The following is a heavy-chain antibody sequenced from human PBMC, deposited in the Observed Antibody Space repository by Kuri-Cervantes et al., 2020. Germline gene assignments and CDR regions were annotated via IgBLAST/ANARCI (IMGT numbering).Heavy chain of an antibody. CDR1: GFTFSSYA. J-gene: IGHJ2*01. CDR3: ARDPSSGWYFDL. Sequence: GESLKISCAASGFTFSSYAMSWVRQAPGKGLEWVSAISSSSSYIYYADSVKGRFTISRDNSKNTLYLQMNSLRAEDTAVYYCARDPSSGWYFDLWGRGTLVTVSS. CDR2: ISSSSSYI. D-gene: IGHD6-19*01. V-gene: IGHV3-23*01.